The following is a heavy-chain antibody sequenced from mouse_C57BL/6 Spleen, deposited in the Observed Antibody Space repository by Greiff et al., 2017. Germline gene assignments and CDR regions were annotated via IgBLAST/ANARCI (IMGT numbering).Heavy chain of an antibody. CDR1: GYTFTSYW. CDR2: IDPSDSYT. Sequence: QVQLQQSGAELVMPGASVKLSCKASGYTFTSYWMHWVKQRPGQGLEWIGEIDPSDSYTNYNQKFKGKSTLTVDKSSSTAYMQLSSLTSEDSAVYYCARWSNDVSFDYWGQGTTLTVSS. J-gene: IGHJ2*01. V-gene: IGHV1-69*01. D-gene: IGHD2-5*01. CDR3: ARWSNDVSFDY.